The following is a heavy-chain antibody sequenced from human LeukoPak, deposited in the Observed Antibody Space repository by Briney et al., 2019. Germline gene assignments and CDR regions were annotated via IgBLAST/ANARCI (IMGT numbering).Heavy chain of an antibody. J-gene: IGHJ4*02. CDR1: GFTFSSYN. V-gene: IGHV3-48*04. D-gene: IGHD3-22*01. Sequence: GGSLRLSCAASGFTFSSYNMNWVRQAPGKGLEWVSYISSSSSTIYYADSVKGRFTISRDNAKNSLYLQMNSLTAEDTAVYYCARDYYDTSGYYYGAYWGQGTLVTVSS. CDR2: ISSSSSTI. CDR3: ARDYYDTSGYYYGAY.